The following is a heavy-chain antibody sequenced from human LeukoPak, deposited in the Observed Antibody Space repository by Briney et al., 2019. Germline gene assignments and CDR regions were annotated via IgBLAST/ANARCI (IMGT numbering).Heavy chain of an antibody. J-gene: IGHJ4*02. V-gene: IGHV3-23*01. Sequence: PGGSLRLSCAASGFTFSGYAMSWVRQAPGKGLEWVSAISGSGGSTYYADSVKGRFTISRDNSKNTLYLQMNSLRAEDTAVYYCAKEEYYYDSSGYPRGYYFDYWGQGTLVTVSS. CDR3: AKEEYYYDSSGYPRGYYFDY. D-gene: IGHD3-22*01. CDR2: ISGSGGST. CDR1: GFTFSGYA.